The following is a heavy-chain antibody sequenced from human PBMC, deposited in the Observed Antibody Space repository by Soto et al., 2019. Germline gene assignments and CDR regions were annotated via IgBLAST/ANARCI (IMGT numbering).Heavy chain of an antibody. CDR2: ISWNSGSI. Sequence: PGGSLRLSCAASGFTFDDYAMHWVRQAPGKGLEWVSGISWNSGSIGYADSVKGRFTISRDNAKNSLYLQMNSLRAEDTALYYCAKDNEGLSYWGQGTLVTVSS. CDR3: AKDNEGLSY. V-gene: IGHV3-9*01. D-gene: IGHD2-21*02. CDR1: GFTFDDYA. J-gene: IGHJ4*02.